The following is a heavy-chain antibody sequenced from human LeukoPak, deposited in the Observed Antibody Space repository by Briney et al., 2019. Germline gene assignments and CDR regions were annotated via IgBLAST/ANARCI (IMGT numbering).Heavy chain of an antibody. V-gene: IGHV1-2*02. J-gene: IGHJ5*02. CDR1: GYTFNVYY. D-gene: IGHD2-21*02. Sequence: ASVKVSCKASGYTFNVYYIHWVRQAPGQGLEWMGWVSPNRGAANYTQKYQGRVTMTRDTSINTAYMELSRLKSDDTAVYYCARDVCRWNGDYDSRRGWFDPWGQGTLVTVSS. CDR2: VSPNRGAA. CDR3: ARDVCRWNGDYDSRRGWFDP.